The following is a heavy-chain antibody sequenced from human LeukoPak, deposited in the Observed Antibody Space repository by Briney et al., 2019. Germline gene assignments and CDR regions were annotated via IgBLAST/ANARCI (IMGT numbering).Heavy chain of an antibody. V-gene: IGHV1-24*01. CDR1: GGTFSSYA. Sequence: GASVKVSCKASGGTFSSYAISWVRQAPGKGLEWMGGFDPEDGETIYAQKFQGRVTMTEDTSTDTAYMELSSLRSEDTAVYYCATASPLLRFLEWTTESNYYGMDVWGQGTTVTVSS. CDR2: FDPEDGET. D-gene: IGHD3-3*01. J-gene: IGHJ6*02. CDR3: ATASPLLRFLEWTTESNYYGMDV.